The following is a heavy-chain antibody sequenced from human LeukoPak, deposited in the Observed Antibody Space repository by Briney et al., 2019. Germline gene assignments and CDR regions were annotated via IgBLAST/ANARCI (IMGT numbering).Heavy chain of an antibody. CDR1: GLTVSSYS. CDR2: ISSSSSTI. Sequence: PGGSLRLSCVASGLTVSSYSMNWVRQASGKGLEWVSYISSSSSTIYYADSVKGRFTISRDNAKNSLDLQMNSLRDEDTAVYYCVRLPWTAVADWGQGTLVTVSS. V-gene: IGHV3-48*02. D-gene: IGHD6-19*01. CDR3: VRLPWTAVAD. J-gene: IGHJ4*02.